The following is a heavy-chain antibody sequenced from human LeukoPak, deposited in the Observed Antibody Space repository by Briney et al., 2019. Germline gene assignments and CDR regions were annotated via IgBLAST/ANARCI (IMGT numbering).Heavy chain of an antibody. D-gene: IGHD1-26*01. V-gene: IGHV3-53*01. CDR2: LYSGGST. CDR3: ARGGWDVFDY. CDR1: GFTVSSSY. J-gene: IGHJ4*02. Sequence: GGSLRLSCAASGFTVSSSYMSWVRLAPGKGLEWVSVLYSGGSTYYADSVKGRFTISRDHSKNTLHLQMNSRRADDTAVYYCARGGWDVFDYWGQGTLVTVSS.